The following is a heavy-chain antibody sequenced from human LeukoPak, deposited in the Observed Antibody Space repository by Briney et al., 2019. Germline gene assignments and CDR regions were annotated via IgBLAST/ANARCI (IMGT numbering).Heavy chain of an antibody. CDR3: ARVTDYYDSSGYRSYYMDV. V-gene: IGHV1-2*02. CDR2: INPNSGGT. Sequence: GASVKVSCKASGYTFTGYYMHWVRQAPGQGLEWMGWINPNSGGTNYAQKFQGRVTMTRDTSISTAYMELSRLRSDDTAVYYCARVTDYYDSSGYRSYYMDVWGKGTTVTISS. CDR1: GYTFTGYY. D-gene: IGHD3-22*01. J-gene: IGHJ6*03.